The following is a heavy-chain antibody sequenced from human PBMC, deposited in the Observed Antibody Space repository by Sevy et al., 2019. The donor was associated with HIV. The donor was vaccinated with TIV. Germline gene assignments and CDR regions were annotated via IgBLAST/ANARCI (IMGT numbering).Heavy chain of an antibody. V-gene: IGHV3-23*01. J-gene: IGHJ4*02. CDR3: AREGCTKPHDY. CDR1: GFTFSKYS. D-gene: IGHD2-8*01. CDR2: LSFGCGEI. Sequence: LSLTCAASGFTFSKYSMSWVRQPPGKGLEWVSTLSFGCGEINHADSVKGRFTISRDNSKNSLYLQMNNLRAEDTAVYYCAREGCTKPHDYWGQRTLVTVSS.